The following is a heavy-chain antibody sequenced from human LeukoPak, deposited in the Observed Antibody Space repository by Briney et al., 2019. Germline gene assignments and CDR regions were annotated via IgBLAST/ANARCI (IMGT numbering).Heavy chain of an antibody. CDR3: ARGRYDSSGYYLRNWSDP. D-gene: IGHD3-22*01. Sequence: SETLSLTCAVYGGSFSGYYWSWIRQPPGKGLEWIGEINHSGSTNYNPSLKSRVTISVDTSKNQFSLKLSSVTAADTAVYYCARGRYDSSGYYLRNWSDPWGQGTLVTVSS. CDR2: INHSGST. V-gene: IGHV4-34*01. CDR1: GGSFSGYY. J-gene: IGHJ5*02.